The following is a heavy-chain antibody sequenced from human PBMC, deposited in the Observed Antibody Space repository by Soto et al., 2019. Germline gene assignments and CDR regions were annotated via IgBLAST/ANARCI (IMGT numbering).Heavy chain of an antibody. D-gene: IGHD7-27*01. Sequence: ETLSLTCIVSGDSVTSGSYYWTWLRQPPGKGLEWIGYISYTGRTKYNPSLQSRVTISVDTSKNDFSLNLSSVTAADTAVYFCAREWGLLPYYVMNVWGHGTAVTVSS. CDR1: GDSVTSGSYY. V-gene: IGHV4-61*03. CDR3: AREWGLLPYYVMNV. J-gene: IGHJ6*02. CDR2: ISYTGRT.